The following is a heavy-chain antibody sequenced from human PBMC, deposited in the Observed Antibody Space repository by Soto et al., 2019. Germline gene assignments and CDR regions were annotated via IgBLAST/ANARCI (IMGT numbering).Heavy chain of an antibody. Sequence: QVQLVQSGAEVKEPGALVTVSCKASGHTFSDYGIRWARQAPGQGLEWLGWISTYNGNTEYAQKLQDRVTMTTDTSTSTVYMELRSLTSDDTAGYYCARDYDYVWGTYRHTLYYWGEGTLVTVSS. CDR3: ARDYDYVWGTYRHTLYY. CDR1: GHTFSDYG. D-gene: IGHD3-16*02. V-gene: IGHV1-18*01. J-gene: IGHJ4*02. CDR2: ISTYNGNT.